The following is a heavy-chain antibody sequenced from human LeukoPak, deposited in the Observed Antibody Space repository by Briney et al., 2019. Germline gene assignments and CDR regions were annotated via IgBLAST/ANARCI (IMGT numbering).Heavy chain of an antibody. CDR2: IYYTGSP. Sequence: SQTLSLTCTGSGGSISSGGYHWNWIRLHPGKGLEWIGYIYYTGSPYYNPSLKSRVTISVDTSKSQFSLKLTSVAAADTAVYYCARGVLVAGAFDIWGQGTMVIVSS. D-gene: IGHD3-3*01. CDR3: ARGVLVAGAFDI. V-gene: IGHV4-31*03. CDR1: GGSISSGGYH. J-gene: IGHJ3*02.